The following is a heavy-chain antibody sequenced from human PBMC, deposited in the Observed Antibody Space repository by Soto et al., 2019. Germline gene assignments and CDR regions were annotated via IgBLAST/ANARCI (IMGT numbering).Heavy chain of an antibody. D-gene: IGHD3-3*01. Sequence: GGSLRLPCAASGFTFSSYSMNWVRQAPGKGLEWVSSISSSSSYIYYADSVKGRFTISRDNAKNSLYLQMNSLRAEDTAVYYCAGFRFWSGYYSGGSKYYFDYWGQGTLVTVSS. J-gene: IGHJ4*02. CDR3: AGFRFWSGYYSGGSKYYFDY. V-gene: IGHV3-21*01. CDR2: ISSSSSYI. CDR1: GFTFSSYS.